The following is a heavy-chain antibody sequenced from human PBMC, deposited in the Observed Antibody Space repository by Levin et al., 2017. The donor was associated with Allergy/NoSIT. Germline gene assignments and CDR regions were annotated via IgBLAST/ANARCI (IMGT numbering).Heavy chain of an antibody. V-gene: IGHV4-34*01. Sequence: PSETLSLTCAVYGGSFSGYYWSWIRQPPGKGLEWIGEINHSGSTNYNPSLKSRVTISVDTSKNQFSLKLSSVTAAGTAVYYCARGGRWLVRRGWFDPWGQGPLVTVSS. CDR1: GGSFSGYY. CDR3: ARGGRWLVRRGWFDP. J-gene: IGHJ5*02. CDR2: INHSGST. D-gene: IGHD6-19*01.